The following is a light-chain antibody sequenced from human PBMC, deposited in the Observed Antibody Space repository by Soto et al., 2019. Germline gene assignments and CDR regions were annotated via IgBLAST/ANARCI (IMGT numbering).Light chain of an antibody. Sequence: DIQMTQSPSTLSASVGDRVTITCLTIQSISSWLAWYQQKPWKAPNLLIYKASSLEGGVPSRFSGSGSGTDFTFTISSLQHEDIAKYYCQQYDNLHTWTFGQGTKVDIK. V-gene: IGKV1-5*03. CDR1: QSISSW. J-gene: IGKJ1*01. CDR3: QQYDNLHTWT. CDR2: KAS.